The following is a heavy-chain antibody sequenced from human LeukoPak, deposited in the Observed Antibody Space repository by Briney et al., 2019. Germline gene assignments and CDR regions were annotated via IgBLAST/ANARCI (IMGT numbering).Heavy chain of an antibody. CDR3: ARDSYSGNYGTYHYYYMDV. V-gene: IGHV3-21*01. D-gene: IGHD1-26*01. CDR2: ITSSGTYT. Sequence: GGSLRLSCADSGFTFSNYNMNWVRQAPGKAMEWVSSITSSGTYTFYADSVKGRFTISRDNAKNSLYLQMDSLGPEDTAVYYCARDSYSGNYGTYHYYYMDVWGKGTTVTISS. J-gene: IGHJ6*03. CDR1: GFTFSNYN.